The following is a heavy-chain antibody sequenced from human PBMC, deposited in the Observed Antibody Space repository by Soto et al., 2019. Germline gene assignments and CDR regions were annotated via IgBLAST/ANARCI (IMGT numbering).Heavy chain of an antibody. D-gene: IGHD3-3*01. Sequence: SETLSLTCTVSGGSISSSSYYWGWIRQPPGKGLEWIGSIYYSGSTYYNPSLKSRVTISVDTSKNQFSLKLGSVTAADTAVYYCARPSEIFGVVRDDDAFDIWGQGTMVTVSS. V-gene: IGHV4-39*01. CDR3: ARPSEIFGVVRDDDAFDI. J-gene: IGHJ3*02. CDR1: GGSISSSSYY. CDR2: IYYSGST.